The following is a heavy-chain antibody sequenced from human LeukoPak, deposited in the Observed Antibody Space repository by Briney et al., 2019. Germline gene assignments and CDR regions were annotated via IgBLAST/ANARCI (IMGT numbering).Heavy chain of an antibody. CDR3: AVGRRQWLLYYFDY. CDR2: INDSGST. Sequence: SAPISLSCAVYGGSCSGYYWSGIRPPPGKGLEWIGEINDSGSTNYKPSLKGRVTISVDKSKNQFYLKMSCVTAADTAVYYCAVGRRQWLLYYFDYWGQGTLVTVSS. J-gene: IGHJ4*02. CDR1: GGSCSGYY. D-gene: IGHD3-22*01. V-gene: IGHV4-34*01.